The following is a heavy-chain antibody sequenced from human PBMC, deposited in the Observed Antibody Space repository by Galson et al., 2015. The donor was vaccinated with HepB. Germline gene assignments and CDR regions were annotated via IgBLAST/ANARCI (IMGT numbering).Heavy chain of an antibody. CDR1: GYTFSSYG. CDR3: AREGLLWFRESPHFDH. Sequence: SVKVSCKAYGYTFSSYGISWVRQAPGQGLEWMGWISDYNGNTNYAENFQGRVTMTTDTSTSTAYMELRSLRSDDTAVYYCAREGLLWFRESPHFDHWGQGTLVTVSS. J-gene: IGHJ4*02. V-gene: IGHV1-18*04. CDR2: ISDYNGNT. D-gene: IGHD3-10*01.